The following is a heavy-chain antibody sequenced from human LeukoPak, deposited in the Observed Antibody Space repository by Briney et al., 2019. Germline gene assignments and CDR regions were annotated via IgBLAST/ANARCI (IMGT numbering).Heavy chain of an antibody. J-gene: IGHJ5*02. CDR2: ISGGDGST. D-gene: IGHD2-2*01. Sequence: QPGGSLRLSCAASGFTFSSYVMNWVRQAPGKGLEWVSVISGGDGSTYYADSVKGRFTISRDNSKNTLFLQMNSLRAEDTAVYYCAKGGYCSSTSCYVGWFGPWGQGTLVTVSS. V-gene: IGHV3-23*01. CDR1: GFTFSSYV. CDR3: AKGGYCSSTSCYVGWFGP.